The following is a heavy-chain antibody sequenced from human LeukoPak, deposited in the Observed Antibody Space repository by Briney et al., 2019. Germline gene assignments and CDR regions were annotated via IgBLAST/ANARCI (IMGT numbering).Heavy chain of an antibody. CDR1: GGSFGGYY. V-gene: IGHV4-59*10. CDR3: ARYGSGSYYYFDY. Sequence: SETLSLTCAVYGGSFGGYYWSWIRQPPGKGLEWIGRIYTSGSTNYNPSLKSRVTMSVDTSKNQFSLKLSSVTAADTAVYYCARYGSGSYYYFDYWGQGTLVTVSS. CDR2: IYTSGST. J-gene: IGHJ4*02. D-gene: IGHD1-26*01.